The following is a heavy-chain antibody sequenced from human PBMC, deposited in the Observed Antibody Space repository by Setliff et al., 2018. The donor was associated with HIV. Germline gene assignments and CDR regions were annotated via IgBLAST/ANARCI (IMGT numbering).Heavy chain of an antibody. CDR1: GDSISSSSYY. J-gene: IGHJ5*02. CDR3: ARAISPQYYGSSGYYLA. V-gene: IGHV4-39*07. D-gene: IGHD3-22*01. CDR2: GYYSGST. Sequence: ASETLSLTCIVSGDSISSSSYYWGWIRQPPGKGLEWIGSGYYSGSTNYNPSLKSRVTISVDTSKNQFSLKLSSVTAADTAVYYCARAISPQYYGSSGYYLAWGQGTLVTVSS.